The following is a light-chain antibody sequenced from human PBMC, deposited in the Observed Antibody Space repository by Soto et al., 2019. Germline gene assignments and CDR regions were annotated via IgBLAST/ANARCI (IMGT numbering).Light chain of an antibody. J-gene: IGLJ3*02. CDR3: GAYAGSYTWV. CDR2: SVN. V-gene: IGLV2-11*01. Sequence: QSALTQPRSVSGSPGQSVTISCTGTSSGVGDYNYVSWYQQHPGKAPKLLIYSVNMRPSGVPDRFSGSKSGNTASLTISGLQAEDEADYSCGAYAGSYTWVFGGGTKLTVL. CDR1: SSGVGDYNY.